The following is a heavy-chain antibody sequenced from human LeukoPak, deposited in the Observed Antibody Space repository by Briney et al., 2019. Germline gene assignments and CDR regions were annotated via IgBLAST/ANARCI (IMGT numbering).Heavy chain of an antibody. Sequence: TGGSLRLSCAASGFTFSSYAMSWVRQAPGKGLEWVSAISGSGGSTYYADSVKGRFTISRDNSKNTLYLQMNSLRAEDTAVYYCAKDRVATMSAFDIWGQGTMVTVSS. J-gene: IGHJ3*02. CDR1: GFTFSSYA. CDR2: ISGSGGST. V-gene: IGHV3-23*01. D-gene: IGHD5-12*01. CDR3: AKDRVATMSAFDI.